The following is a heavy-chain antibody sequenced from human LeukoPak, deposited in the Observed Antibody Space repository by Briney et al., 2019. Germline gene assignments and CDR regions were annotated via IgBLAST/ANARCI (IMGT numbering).Heavy chain of an antibody. J-gene: IGHJ3*02. CDR3: ARALRYFDWLFPPSNAFDI. Sequence: PGGSLRLSCAASGLTFSSYAMSGVRQAPGKGVEWVSAITGIGGTTYYADSVKGRFTISRDNSKNTLYLQMNSLRAEDTAVYYCARALRYFDWLFPPSNAFDIWGQGTMVTVSS. V-gene: IGHV3-23*01. D-gene: IGHD3-9*01. CDR1: GLTFSSYA. CDR2: ITGIGGTT.